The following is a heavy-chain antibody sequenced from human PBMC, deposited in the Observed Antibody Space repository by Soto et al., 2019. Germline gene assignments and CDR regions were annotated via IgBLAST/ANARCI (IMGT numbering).Heavy chain of an antibody. CDR2: IYYSGST. CDR3: AIAARTSGDDY. J-gene: IGHJ4*02. D-gene: IGHD6-6*01. Sequence: ETLSLTCTVSGGSISSYYWSWIRQPPGKGLEWIGYIYYSGSTNYNPSLKSRVTISVDTSKNQFSLKLSSVTAADTAVYYCAIAARTSGDDYWGQGTLVTVSS. V-gene: IGHV4-59*01. CDR1: GGSISSYY.